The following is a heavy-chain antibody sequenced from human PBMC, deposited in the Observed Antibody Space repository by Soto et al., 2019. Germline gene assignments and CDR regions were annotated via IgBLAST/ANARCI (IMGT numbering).Heavy chain of an antibody. CDR2: ISGSAGKT. Sequence: PGGSLRLSCAASGFTFSTYAMSWVRQAPGKGLEWVSAISGSAGKTYYADSVKGRFTISRDNSKNTLYLQMNSLRADDTGVYYCAKEPRSNGYFDLWGRGTLVTV. V-gene: IGHV3-23*01. D-gene: IGHD3-16*01. CDR3: AKEPRSNGYFDL. J-gene: IGHJ2*01. CDR1: GFTFSTYA.